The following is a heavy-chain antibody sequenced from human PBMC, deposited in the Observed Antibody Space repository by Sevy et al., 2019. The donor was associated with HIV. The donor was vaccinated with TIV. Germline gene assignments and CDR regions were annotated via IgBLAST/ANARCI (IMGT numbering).Heavy chain of an antibody. Sequence: GGSLRLSCNASGITFSTSVMNWDRQSPDRGLEWVSSISGDTYYTHYADSMRGRFIVSRDNAKNSLFLEMNSLTVEDTAVYYCTRASLLGYCSTTSCYYAFDIWGPGTVVTVSS. CDR2: ISGDTYYT. J-gene: IGHJ3*02. V-gene: IGHV3-21*01. CDR1: GITFSTSV. CDR3: TRASLLGYCSTTSCYYAFDI. D-gene: IGHD2-2*01.